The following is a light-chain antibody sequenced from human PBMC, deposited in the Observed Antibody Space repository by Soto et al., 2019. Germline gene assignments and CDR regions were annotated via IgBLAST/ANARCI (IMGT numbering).Light chain of an antibody. V-gene: IGKV2-28*01. J-gene: IGKJ1*01. CDR2: LGS. Sequence: DIVLTQSPLSLPVTPGEPASISCRSSQSLLHSNGNIYLDWDLQKPGQSPQLLLYLGSIRASGVPDRFSGSGSGTDFTLKITRVEAEDVGVYFCMQAIQAPRTFGLGTKVEIK. CDR3: MQAIQAPRT. CDR1: QSLLHSNGNIY.